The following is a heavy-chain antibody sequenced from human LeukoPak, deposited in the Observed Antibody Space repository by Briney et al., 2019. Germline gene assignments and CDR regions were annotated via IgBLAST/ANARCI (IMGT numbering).Heavy chain of an antibody. D-gene: IGHD6-19*01. V-gene: IGHV3-13*01. CDR3: ARGGIQVSGIDEFDY. J-gene: IGHJ4*02. CDR2: IGIRGDT. CDR1: GFTFIDYD. Sequence: GKSQRLSCAASGFTFIDYDMHWVRQVIGKGLEWVSAIGIRGDTHYSGSVKGRFTISRENAESSLYLQMNSLRAEDTAVYYCARGGIQVSGIDEFDYWGQGTLVTVSS.